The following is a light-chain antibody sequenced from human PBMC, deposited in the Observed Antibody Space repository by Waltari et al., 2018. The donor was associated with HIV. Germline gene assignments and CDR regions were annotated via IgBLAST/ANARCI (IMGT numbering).Light chain of an antibody. V-gene: IGLV2-8*01. CDR3: SSSAGSNNYV. CDR1: SSDVGDSNF. J-gene: IGLJ1*01. CDR2: EVS. Sequence: QSALTQPPSASGSPGQSVTISCTGTSSDVGDSNFVSWYQQHPGKAPKVMIYEVSKRPSGVPGRFSGSKSGNTASLTVSGLQAEDEADYYCSSSAGSNNYVFGTGTKVTVL.